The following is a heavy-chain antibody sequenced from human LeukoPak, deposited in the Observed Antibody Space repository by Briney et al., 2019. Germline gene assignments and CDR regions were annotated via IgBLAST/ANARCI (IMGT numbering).Heavy chain of an antibody. D-gene: IGHD2-8*01. Sequence: KPSETLSLTCTVSGGSISSYYWSWIRQPPGKGLEWIGYIYYSGSTNYNPSLKSRVTISVDTSKNQFSLKLSSVTAADTAVYYCARDLGYCTNGVCHTRFDYWGQGTLVTVSS. J-gene: IGHJ4*02. CDR3: ARDLGYCTNGVCHTRFDY. CDR2: IYYSGST. V-gene: IGHV4-59*01. CDR1: GGSISSYY.